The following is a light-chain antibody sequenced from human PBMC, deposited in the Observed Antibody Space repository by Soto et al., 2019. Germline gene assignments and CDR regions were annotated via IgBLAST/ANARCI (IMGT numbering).Light chain of an antibody. CDR1: QSLLHSNGYNY. V-gene: IGKV2-28*01. Sequence: DIVMTQSPLSLPVTPGDPASISCRSSQSLLHSNGYNYLDWYLQKPGQSPQLLIYLGSNRASGVPDRFSGSGSGTDFTLKISRVEAEDVGVYYCMQALQTLLTFGGGTKVEIK. CDR3: MQALQTLLT. CDR2: LGS. J-gene: IGKJ4*01.